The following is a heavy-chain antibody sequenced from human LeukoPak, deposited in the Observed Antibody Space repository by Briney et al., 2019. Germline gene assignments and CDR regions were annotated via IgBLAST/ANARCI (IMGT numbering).Heavy chain of an antibody. J-gene: IGHJ4*02. CDR1: GGSISSYY. Sequence: PSETLSLTCTVSGGSISSYYWSWIRQPAGKGLEWIGRIYTSGSTNYNPSLKSRVTISVDKSKNQFSLKLSSVTAADTAVYYCARDHDYRGTMNWGRGTLVSVSS. CDR3: ARDHDYRGTMN. D-gene: IGHD4-23*01. V-gene: IGHV4-4*07. CDR2: IYTSGST.